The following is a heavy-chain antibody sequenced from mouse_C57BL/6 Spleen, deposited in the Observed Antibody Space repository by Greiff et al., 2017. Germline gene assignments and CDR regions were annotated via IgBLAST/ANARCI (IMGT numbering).Heavy chain of an antibody. Sequence: QVQLKQPGAELVMPGASVKLSCKASGYTFTSYWMHWVKQRPGQGLEWIGEIDPSDSYTNYNQKFKGKSTLTVDKSSSTAYMQLSSLTSEDSAVYYCARKDYVSFAYWGQGTLVTVSA. D-gene: IGHD2-4*01. CDR1: GYTFTSYW. CDR2: IDPSDSYT. V-gene: IGHV1-69*01. CDR3: ARKDYVSFAY. J-gene: IGHJ3*01.